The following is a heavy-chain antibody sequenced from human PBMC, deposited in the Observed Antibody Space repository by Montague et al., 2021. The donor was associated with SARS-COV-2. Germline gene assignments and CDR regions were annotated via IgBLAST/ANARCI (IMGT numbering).Heavy chain of an antibody. D-gene: IGHD2-21*01. V-gene: IGHV4-61*02. CDR2: IYTSGST. CDR3: ARVVGFDFDY. J-gene: IGHJ4*02. Sequence: TLSLTCTVSGGSISSGSYYWSCIRQPAGKGLEWIVRIYTSGSTNYNPSLKSRVTISVDTSKNQFSLKLSSVTAADTAVYYCARVVGFDFDYWGQGTLVTVSS. CDR1: GGSISSGSYY.